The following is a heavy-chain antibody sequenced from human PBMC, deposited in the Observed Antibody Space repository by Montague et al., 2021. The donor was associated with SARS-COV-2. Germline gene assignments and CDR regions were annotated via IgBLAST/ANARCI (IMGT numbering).Heavy chain of an antibody. CDR3: ARASLVRGVIITRVRYSYYMDV. Sequence: SVKVSCKASGYTFTSYDINWVRQAAGQGLEWTGWMNPNSGNTGYAQKLQGRVTMTRDTSMNTAYMELSSLRSEDTAVYYCARASLVRGVIITRVRYSYYMDVWGKGTTVTVS. V-gene: IGHV1-8*01. CDR2: MNPNSGNT. J-gene: IGHJ6*03. CDR1: GYTFTSYD. D-gene: IGHD3-10*01.